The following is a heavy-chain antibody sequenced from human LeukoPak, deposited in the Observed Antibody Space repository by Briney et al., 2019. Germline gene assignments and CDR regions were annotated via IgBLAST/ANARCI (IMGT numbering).Heavy chain of an antibody. Sequence: SETLSLTCTVSGGSISSYYWSWVRQPPGKGLEWIGYIYYSGSTTYNPSLKSRITISVDTSKTQFSLKLSSVTAADTAVYYCARGRDWLRPHPGYYYYGMDVWGKGTTATVSS. CDR1: GGSISSYY. V-gene: IGHV4-59*01. CDR3: ARGRDWLRPHPGYYYYGMDV. J-gene: IGHJ6*04. D-gene: IGHD3-9*01. CDR2: IYYSGST.